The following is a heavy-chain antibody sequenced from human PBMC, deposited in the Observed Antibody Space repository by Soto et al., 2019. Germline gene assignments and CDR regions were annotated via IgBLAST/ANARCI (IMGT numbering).Heavy chain of an antibody. J-gene: IGHJ5*02. CDR1: GFIFSSYA. D-gene: IGHD2-8*01. V-gene: IGHV3-64*01. CDR2: INSNGGST. Sequence: GGSLRLSCAASGFIFSSYAMHWVRQAPGKGLEYVSAINSNGGSTYYANSVKGRFIISRDNSKNTVYLQMGSLRVEDMAVYYCARSIDLLNGWLDPWGQGTLVTVSS. CDR3: ARSIDLLNGWLDP.